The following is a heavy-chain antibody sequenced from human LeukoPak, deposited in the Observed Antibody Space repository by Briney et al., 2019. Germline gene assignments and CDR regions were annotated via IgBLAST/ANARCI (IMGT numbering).Heavy chain of an antibody. CDR1: GGSISSGSYY. J-gene: IGHJ4*02. CDR3: ARGGSNFDY. D-gene: IGHD4-11*01. CDR2: IYYSGST. V-gene: IGHV4-61*01. Sequence: SETLSLTCTVSGGSISSGSYYWSWIRQPPGKGLEWIGYIYYSGSTNYNPSLKSRVTMSVDTSKNQFSLKLSSVSGADTAVYYCARGGSNFDYWGQGTRVTVSS.